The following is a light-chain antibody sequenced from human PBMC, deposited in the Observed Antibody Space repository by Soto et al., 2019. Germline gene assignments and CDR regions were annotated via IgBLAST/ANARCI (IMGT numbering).Light chain of an antibody. J-gene: IGKJ1*01. CDR3: LQHNSYPRT. CDR1: QGIGNY. CDR2: GAS. V-gene: IGKV1-17*03. Sequence: DIQMTQSPSAMSASVGDRVTITCRASQGIGNYLAWFQQKPGKVPKRLIYGASNLQSGVPSRFSGCGSGTEFTLTISSXQPEDFVTYYCLQHNSYPRTFGQGTKVDIK.